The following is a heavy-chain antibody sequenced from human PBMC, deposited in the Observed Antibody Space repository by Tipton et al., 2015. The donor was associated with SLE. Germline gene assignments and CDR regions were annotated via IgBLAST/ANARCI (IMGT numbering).Heavy chain of an antibody. Sequence: TLSLTCTVSGGSISSSSYYWGWIRQPPGKGLEWIGSIHHSGSTYYNPSLKSRVTISVDTSKKQFSLKLSSVTAADTAVYYCARDYYGSGFDAFDIWGQETMFTVSS. V-gene: IGHV4-39*07. D-gene: IGHD3-10*01. CDR3: ARDYYGSGFDAFDI. J-gene: IGHJ3*02. CDR2: IHHSGST. CDR1: GGSISSSSYY.